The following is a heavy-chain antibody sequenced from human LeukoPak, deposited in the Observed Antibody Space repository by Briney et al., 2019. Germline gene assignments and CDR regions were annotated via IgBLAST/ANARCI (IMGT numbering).Heavy chain of an antibody. J-gene: IGHJ4*02. Sequence: GGSLRLSCGASGFTFRDYGFHWVLQAPSKGLEWVASIRYDATEKHYADSVKGRFSISRDNSKNTLYLQMNSLRIEDTAVYYCAKHPYSWGQGTLVRVSS. CDR2: IRYDATEK. V-gene: IGHV3-30*02. CDR3: AKHPYS. CDR1: GFTFRDYG.